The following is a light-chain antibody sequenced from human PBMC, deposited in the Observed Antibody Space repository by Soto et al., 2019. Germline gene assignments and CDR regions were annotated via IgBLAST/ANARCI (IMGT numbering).Light chain of an antibody. CDR2: DVS. J-gene: IGLJ1*01. CDR3: ASYTTSSTYV. CDR1: SSDVGAFNY. Sequence: QSVLTQPASVSGSPGQSIAISCTGTSSDVGAFNYVSWYQQHPGKAPKFMIFDVSSRPSGVSDRFSGSKSGNTASLTISGLQTDDEADYYCASYTTSSTYVFGTGTKLTV. V-gene: IGLV2-14*03.